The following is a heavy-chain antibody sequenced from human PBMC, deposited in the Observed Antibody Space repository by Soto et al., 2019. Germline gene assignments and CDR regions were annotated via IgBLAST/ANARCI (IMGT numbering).Heavy chain of an antibody. CDR1: GGSISSGGYY. V-gene: IGHV4-31*03. CDR2: IYYSGST. CDR3: ARVHRGALDY. Sequence: SETLSLTCTVSGGSISSGGYYWSWIRQHPGKGLEWIGYIYYSGSTYYNPSLKSRVTISVDTSKNQFSLKLSSVTVADTAVYYCARVHRGALDYWGQGTLVTVSS. J-gene: IGHJ4*02.